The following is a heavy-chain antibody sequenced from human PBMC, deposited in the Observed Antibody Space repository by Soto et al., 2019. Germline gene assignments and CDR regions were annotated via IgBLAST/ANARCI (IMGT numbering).Heavy chain of an antibody. CDR1: GGSISSSSYY. V-gene: IGHV4-39*01. J-gene: IGHJ4*02. CDR3: ARLEGDYGSAYFDY. CDR2: IYYSGST. Sequence: QLQLQESGPGLVKPSETLSLTCTVSGGSISSSSYYWGWIRQPPGKGLEWIGSIYYSGSTYYNPSLKSRVTISVDTSKNQFSLKLSSVTAADTAVYYCARLEGDYGSAYFDYWGQGTLVTVSS. D-gene: IGHD3-10*01.